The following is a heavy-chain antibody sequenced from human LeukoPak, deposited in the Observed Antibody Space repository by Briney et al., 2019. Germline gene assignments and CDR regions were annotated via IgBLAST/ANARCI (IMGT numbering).Heavy chain of an antibody. CDR3: AINGGGDSGYGNFDY. D-gene: IGHD5-12*01. J-gene: IGHJ4*02. V-gene: IGHV3-9*01. Sequence: GGSLRLSCAASGFNFDDYTMHWVRQPPGKGLEWVSGISWNSDFIVYGDSVKGRFTISRDNAKNSLYLQMNSLRAEDTAFYYCAINGGGDSGYGNFDYWGQGTLVTVSS. CDR2: ISWNSDFI. CDR1: GFNFDDYT.